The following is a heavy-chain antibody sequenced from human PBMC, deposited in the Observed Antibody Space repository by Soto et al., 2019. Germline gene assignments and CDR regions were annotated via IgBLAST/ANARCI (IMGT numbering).Heavy chain of an antibody. V-gene: IGHV3-23*01. D-gene: IGHD6-13*01. CDR1: GFTFSSYA. J-gene: IGHJ3*02. CDR3: AKDRSPNLEGAATEAFDI. CDR2: ISGSGGST. Sequence: GESLKISCAASGFTFSSYAMSWVRQAPGKGLEWVSAISGSGGSTYYADSVKGRLTISRDNSKNTLYLQMNSLRAEDTAVYYCAKDRSPNLEGAATEAFDIWGQGTMVTVSS.